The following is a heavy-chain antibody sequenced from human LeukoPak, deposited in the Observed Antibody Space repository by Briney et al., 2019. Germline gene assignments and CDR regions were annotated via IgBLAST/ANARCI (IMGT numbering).Heavy chain of an antibody. D-gene: IGHD6-13*01. CDR2: IRGSGGST. CDR1: GGSISSSRYY. V-gene: IGHV3-23*01. Sequence: ETLSLTCTVSGGSISSSRYYWGWIRQPPGKGLEWVSAIRGSGGSTYYADSVKGRFTISRDNSKNTLYLQMNSLRAEDTAVYYCAKGDSSSYFDYWGQGTLVTVSS. CDR3: AKGDSSSYFDY. J-gene: IGHJ4*02.